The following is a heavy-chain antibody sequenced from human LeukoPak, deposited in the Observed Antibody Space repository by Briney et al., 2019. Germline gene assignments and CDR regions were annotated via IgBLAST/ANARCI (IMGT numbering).Heavy chain of an antibody. CDR3: ARVPEWELSPDY. Sequence: GGSLRLSCAASGFTFSSYGMHWVRQAPGKGLEWVAFIRYDGSNKYYADSVKGRFTISRDNAKNSLYLQMNSLRAEDTAVYYCARVPEWELSPDYWGQGTLVTVSS. J-gene: IGHJ4*02. V-gene: IGHV3-30*02. D-gene: IGHD1-26*01. CDR2: IRYDGSNK. CDR1: GFTFSSYG.